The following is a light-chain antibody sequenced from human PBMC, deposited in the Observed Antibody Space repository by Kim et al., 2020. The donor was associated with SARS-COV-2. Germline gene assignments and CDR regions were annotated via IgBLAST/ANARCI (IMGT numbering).Light chain of an antibody. CDR2: GAS. Sequence: PGERATLSCRASQSVSSNLAWYQQKPGQAPRLLIYGASTRATGIPARFSGSGSGTEFTLTISSLQSEDFAVYYCQQYNNWPLWTFGQGTKVDIK. V-gene: IGKV3-15*01. J-gene: IGKJ1*01. CDR1: QSVSSN. CDR3: QQYNNWPLWT.